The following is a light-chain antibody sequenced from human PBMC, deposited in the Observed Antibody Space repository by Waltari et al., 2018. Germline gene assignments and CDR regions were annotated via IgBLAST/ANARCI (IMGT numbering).Light chain of an antibody. Sequence: DIQMTQSPSSLSASVGDSVTITCRASQTISNYLNWYQQTAGKAPKLLIYAASALQSGVPSRFRGSGSGTDFTLTITSLQPEDFATYYCHQSHTVPHTFGQGTKLEIK. CDR1: QTISNY. CDR2: AAS. CDR3: HQSHTVPHT. V-gene: IGKV1-39*01. J-gene: IGKJ2*01.